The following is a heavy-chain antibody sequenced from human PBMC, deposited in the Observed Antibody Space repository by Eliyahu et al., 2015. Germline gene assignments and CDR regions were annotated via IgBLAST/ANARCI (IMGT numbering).Heavy chain of an antibody. D-gene: IGHD6-13*01. CDR2: IFSDDEK. V-gene: IGHV2-26*01. CDR3: ARVGKDSSMLVGGMDV. J-gene: IGHJ6*02. CDR1: GFSLSNDRMG. Sequence: QVTLKESGPGLVKPTETLTLTCTVSGFSLSNDRMGVSWIRQPPGKALEWLAHIFSDDEKSFSTSLKTRLTISKDTSKSQVVLTMTNMDPVDTATYYCARVGKDSSMLVGGMDVWGQGTTVTVSS.